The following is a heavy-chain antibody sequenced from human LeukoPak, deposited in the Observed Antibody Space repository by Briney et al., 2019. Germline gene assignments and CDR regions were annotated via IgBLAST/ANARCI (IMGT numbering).Heavy chain of an antibody. Sequence: SETLSLTCTVSGGPISSYYWSWIRQPPGKGLEWIGYIYYSGSTNYNPSLKSRVTISVDTSKNQFSLKLSSVTAADTAVYYCATWPRGYSGYDWGYWGQGTPVTVSS. CDR2: IYYSGST. D-gene: IGHD5-12*01. V-gene: IGHV4-59*01. CDR3: ATWPRGYSGYDWGY. CDR1: GGPISSYY. J-gene: IGHJ4*02.